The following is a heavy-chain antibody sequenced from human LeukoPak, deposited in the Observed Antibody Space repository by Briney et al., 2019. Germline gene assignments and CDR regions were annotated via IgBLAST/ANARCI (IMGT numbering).Heavy chain of an antibody. CDR3: VRGKGIAVTSLDY. D-gene: IGHD6-19*01. CDR2: ISSNGGST. J-gene: IGHJ4*02. Sequence: GGSLRLSCSASGFIFSNYAMHWVRQAPWKGLEYVSAISSNGGSTYYADSVKGRFTISRDNSKNTLYLQMSSLRAEDTAVYYCVRGKGIAVTSLDYWGQGTLVTVSS. CDR1: GFIFSNYA. V-gene: IGHV3-64D*06.